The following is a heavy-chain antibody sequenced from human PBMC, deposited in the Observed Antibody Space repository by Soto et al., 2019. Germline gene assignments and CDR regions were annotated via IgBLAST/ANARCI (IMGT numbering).Heavy chain of an antibody. D-gene: IGHD3-16*01. CDR1: GGSISGSSYY. J-gene: IGHJ1*01. V-gene: IGHV4-39*01. CDR2: IYYSGNT. Sequence: SETLSLTCTVSGGSISGSSYYWGWIRQPPGKGLEWIGSIYYSGNTNYNPSLESRITISVDTSRNQFSLRLNSVTAADTAVYYCARGDWSTRFQNWGRGTLVTVSS. CDR3: ARGDWSTRFQN.